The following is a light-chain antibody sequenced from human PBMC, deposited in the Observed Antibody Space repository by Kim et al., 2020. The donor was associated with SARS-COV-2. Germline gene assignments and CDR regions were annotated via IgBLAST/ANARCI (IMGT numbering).Light chain of an antibody. CDR3: RQYYTCPLT. CDR2: DAS. CDR1: QAVSGY. Sequence: AIWMTQSPSSLSASAGDRVTITCRASQAVSGYLAGYQQKPGKAPTLLIYDASTLQSGVPSRFSGGGSGTDYTLTISHLQSEDVATYYCRQYYTCPLTFGGGTKVDIK. J-gene: IGKJ4*01. V-gene: IGKV1-8*01.